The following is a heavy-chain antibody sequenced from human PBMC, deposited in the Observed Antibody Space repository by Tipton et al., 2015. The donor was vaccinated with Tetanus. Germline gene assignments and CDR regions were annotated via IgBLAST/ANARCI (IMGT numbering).Heavy chain of an antibody. CDR1: GGSITPYY. V-gene: IGHV4-59*01. CDR3: ARKLADYNGGGMDV. J-gene: IGHJ1*01. D-gene: IGHD5-12*01. CDR2: IFYGGAT. Sequence: GLVKPSETLSLICTVSGGSITPYYWTWIRQPPGKGLEWIGYIFYGGATNYNPSLGSRLTISVDTSKNQFSLKLTSVTAADTAVYFCARKLADYNGGGMDVWGQGILVTVSS.